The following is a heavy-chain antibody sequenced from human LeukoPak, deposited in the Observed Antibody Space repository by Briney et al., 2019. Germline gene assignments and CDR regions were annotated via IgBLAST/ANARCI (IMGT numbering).Heavy chain of an antibody. D-gene: IGHD5-18*01. CDR2: IIPSGDRT. Sequence: GGSLRLSGGASGFTFGGYGMGWVRQAPGKGLEWVSFIIPSGDRTANADSVEGRFTISRDNPTDTLYCRMNSLRARATAVYLVPREIQLWFYLDYWGQGTLVTVSS. V-gene: IGHV3-23*01. CDR1: GFTFGGYG. J-gene: IGHJ4*02. CDR3: PREIQLWFYLDY.